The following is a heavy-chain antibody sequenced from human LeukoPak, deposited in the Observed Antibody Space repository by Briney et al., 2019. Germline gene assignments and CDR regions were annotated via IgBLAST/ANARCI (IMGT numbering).Heavy chain of an antibody. J-gene: IGHJ4*02. V-gene: IGHV3-7*01. CDR2: VKHDGSEI. CDR1: GFTFSNYW. CDR3: ARDRGHSGEELYDY. D-gene: IGHD5-12*01. Sequence: GGSLTLSCAASGFTFSNYWRGWVRQAPGKGLEWVGNVKHDGSEIYYVDSVKGRLTTTRDTAKDSLYLQMNSLRAEDTAGYYCARDRGHSGEELYDYWGQGNLVNVSS.